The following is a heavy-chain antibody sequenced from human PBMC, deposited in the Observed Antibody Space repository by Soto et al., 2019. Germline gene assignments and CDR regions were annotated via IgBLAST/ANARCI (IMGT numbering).Heavy chain of an antibody. CDR3: ARVDVQYGMDV. Sequence: PGGSLRLSCAATGFTFSSDAVNWVRQTPGKGLEWVSGISASGDITYYADSVKGRFTISRDNSKNTLFLQLNSLRAEDTAVYYCARVDVQYGMDVWGQGTTVTVSS. CDR2: ISASGDIT. D-gene: IGHD3-9*01. V-gene: IGHV3-23*01. J-gene: IGHJ6*02. CDR1: GFTFSSDA.